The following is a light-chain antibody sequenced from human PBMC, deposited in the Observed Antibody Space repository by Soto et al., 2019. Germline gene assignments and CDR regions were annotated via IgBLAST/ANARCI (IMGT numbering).Light chain of an antibody. CDR1: SSDVGYYNY. J-gene: IGLJ1*01. CDR3: SSYTNSSTYV. V-gene: IGLV2-14*01. Sequence: QSVLTQPASVSGSPGQSITISCTGTSSDVGYYNYVSWFQQHPGKAPKLMIYEVSNRPSGVSNRFSGSKSGNTASLTISGLQAEDEADYYCSSYTNSSTYVFGTASKVTVL. CDR2: EVS.